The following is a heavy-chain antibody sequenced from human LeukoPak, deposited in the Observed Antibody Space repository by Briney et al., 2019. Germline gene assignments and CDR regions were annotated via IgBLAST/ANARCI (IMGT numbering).Heavy chain of an antibody. Sequence: SETLSLTCTVPGGSINNYYWSWIRQPPGKGLEWIAYVYESGDRGYNPSLKSRVTISVDTSKNQLSLKLNSVTAADTAVYYCARHPLRGGFDHWGLGTLVAVSS. V-gene: IGHV4-59*08. J-gene: IGHJ4*02. CDR2: VYESGDR. CDR3: ARHPLRGGFDH. CDR1: GGSINNYY. D-gene: IGHD5-12*01.